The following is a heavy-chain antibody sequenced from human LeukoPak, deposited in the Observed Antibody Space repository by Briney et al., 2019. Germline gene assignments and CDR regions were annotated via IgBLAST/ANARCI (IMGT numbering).Heavy chain of an antibody. Sequence: GGSLRLSCAASGFSFSDYCMSWIRQAPGKGLEWLSYISNSGSDMYHADFVRGRFTISRDNAKNSLFLEMNSLRAEDTAVYYCARGGAQVYYYMDVWGKGTTVTVSS. CDR3: ARGGAQVYYYMDV. J-gene: IGHJ6*03. V-gene: IGHV3-11*01. CDR1: GFSFSDYC. D-gene: IGHD4/OR15-4a*01. CDR2: ISNSGSDM.